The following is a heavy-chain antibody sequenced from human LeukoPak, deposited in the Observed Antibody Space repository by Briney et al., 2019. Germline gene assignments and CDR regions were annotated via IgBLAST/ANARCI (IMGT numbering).Heavy chain of an antibody. D-gene: IGHD3-3*01. CDR1: GFTFSSYS. V-gene: IGHV3-30*05. CDR3: ARDMADLGAVDY. J-gene: IGHJ4*02. Sequence: GGSLRLSCAASGFTFSSYSMNWVRQAPGKGLEWVAVISYDGSNKYYADSVKGRFTISRDNSKNTLYLQMNSLRAEDTAVYYCARDMADLGAVDYWGQGTLVTVSS. CDR2: ISYDGSNK.